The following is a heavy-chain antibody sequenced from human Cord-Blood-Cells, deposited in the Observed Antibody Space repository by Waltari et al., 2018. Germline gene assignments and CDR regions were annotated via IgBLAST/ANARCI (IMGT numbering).Heavy chain of an antibody. CDR2: IYYSGST. D-gene: IGHD6-13*01. CDR3: ARDRIAAAGRYYYYYMDV. Sequence: QVQLQESGPGLVKPSQTLSLTCTVSGGSISSGGYYWSWIRQHPGKGLEWIGYIYYSGSTYYTPSLKGRVTISVDTSKNQCSLKLSSVTAADTAVYYCARDRIAAAGRYYYYYMDVWGKGTTVTVSS. J-gene: IGHJ6*03. V-gene: IGHV4-31*03. CDR1: GGSISSGGYY.